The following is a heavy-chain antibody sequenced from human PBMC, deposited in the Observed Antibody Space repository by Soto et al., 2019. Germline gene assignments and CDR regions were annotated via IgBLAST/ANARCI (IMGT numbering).Heavy chain of an antibody. CDR1: GYTFTNYG. CDR3: ARSQSGDYEGCGY. CDR2: ISASNGNT. Sequence: QVQLVQSGAEVKKPGASVKVSCKASGYTFTNYGINWVRQAPGQGLEWMGWISASNGNTNYAQRVQGRVTMTTDTSTSTAYMELRSLRSDDTALYYCARSQSGDYEGCGYWGQGTLVTVSS. V-gene: IGHV1-18*01. D-gene: IGHD4-17*01. J-gene: IGHJ4*02.